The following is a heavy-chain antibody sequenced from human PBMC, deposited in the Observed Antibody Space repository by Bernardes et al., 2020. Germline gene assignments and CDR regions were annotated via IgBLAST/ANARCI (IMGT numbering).Heavy chain of an antibody. D-gene: IGHD7-27*01. CDR1: GGSISSYY. J-gene: IGHJ2*01. CDR3: ARQQTGEQRRRHFDL. V-gene: IGHV4-59*08. CDR2: THYSGNT. Sequence: SETLSLTCTVSGGSISSYYWDWIRQTPGKGLEWIGYTHYSGNTNYNPSLKSRVTISVDTSKNQFSLNLSSVTAADTAVYYCARQQTGEQRRRHFDLWGRGTLVTVSS.